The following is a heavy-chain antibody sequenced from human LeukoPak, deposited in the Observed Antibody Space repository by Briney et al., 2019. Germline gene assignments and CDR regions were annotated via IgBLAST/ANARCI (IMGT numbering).Heavy chain of an antibody. D-gene: IGHD1-1*01. V-gene: IGHV3-49*04. CDR1: GFTFCDHA. Sequence: GGSLRLSCTTFGFTFCDHAMSWVRQAPGKGLEWVGFIRSKGYGGTTEYAASVKGRFTISRDDSKSIAYLQMNSLITDDTAVYYCSRGPIQLWVHNAMDVSGQRTTVTVSS. CDR3: SRGPIQLWVHNAMDV. CDR2: IRSKGYGGTT. J-gene: IGHJ6*02.